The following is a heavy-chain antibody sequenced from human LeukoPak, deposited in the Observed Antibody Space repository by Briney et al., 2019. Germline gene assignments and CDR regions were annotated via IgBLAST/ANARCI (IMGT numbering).Heavy chain of an antibody. J-gene: IGHJ3*02. Sequence: PGGSLRLSCAASGFTLSTYTVHWVRQTPGKGLEWVALISFDEKHKDFADSVKGRFSISRDTSKNTVSLQMGSLTTDDAAVYYCARDAVQIWFYVGTFDIWGQGSIVTVSS. D-gene: IGHD3-10*01. CDR3: ARDAVQIWFYVGTFDI. CDR2: ISFDEKHK. CDR1: GFTLSTYT. V-gene: IGHV3-30*04.